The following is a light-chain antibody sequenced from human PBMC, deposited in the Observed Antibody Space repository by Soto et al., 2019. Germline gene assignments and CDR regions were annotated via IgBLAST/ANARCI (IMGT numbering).Light chain of an antibody. V-gene: IGLV2-14*01. J-gene: IGLJ3*02. Sequence: QSALTQPASVSGSPGQSITISCTGSSSDVDVSNSVSWYQKHPGKAPKLMIFEVINRPSGVSDRFSGSKSANTASLTISGLQAEDEAHYYCSSYTRSSVWVFGGGTKLTVL. CDR2: EVI. CDR3: SSYTRSSVWV. CDR1: SSDVDVSNS.